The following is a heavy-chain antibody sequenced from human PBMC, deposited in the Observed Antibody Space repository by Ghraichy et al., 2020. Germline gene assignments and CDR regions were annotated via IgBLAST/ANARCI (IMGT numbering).Heavy chain of an antibody. CDR1: GFTFSNAW. V-gene: IGHV3-15*01. D-gene: IGHD3-3*01. CDR3: TTCWRLRDVCYYYYYMDV. J-gene: IGHJ6*03. Sequence: GESLNISCAASGFTFSNAWMSWVRQAPGKGLEWVGRIKSKTDGGTTDYAAPVKGRFTISRDDSKNTLYLQMNSLKTEDTAVYYCTTCWRLRDVCYYYYYMDVWGKGTTVTVSS. CDR2: IKSKTDGGTT.